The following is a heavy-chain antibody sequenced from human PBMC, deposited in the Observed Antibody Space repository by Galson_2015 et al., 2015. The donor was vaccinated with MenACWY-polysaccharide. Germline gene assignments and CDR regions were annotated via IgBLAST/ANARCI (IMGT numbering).Heavy chain of an antibody. Sequence: SLRLSCAASGIRFSGSGMHWVRQAPGKGLEWVVVIQYDGTNKVYADSVKGRFTISRDNSKNTLYLEMNSLRAEDTAVYYCAREGSRIVFHAFDTWGQGTMVAVSS. D-gene: IGHD6-13*01. CDR3: AREGSRIVFHAFDT. V-gene: IGHV3-33*01. CDR2: IQYDGTNK. J-gene: IGHJ3*02. CDR1: GIRFSGSG.